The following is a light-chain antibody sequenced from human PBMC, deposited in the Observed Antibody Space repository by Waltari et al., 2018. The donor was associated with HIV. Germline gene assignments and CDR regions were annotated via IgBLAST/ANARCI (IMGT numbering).Light chain of an antibody. CDR2: EVS. CDR3: SSYTSRNTPHVL. CDR1: SSDVGGQKY. Sequence: QSALTQPASVSGSPGQSITISCTGTSSDVGGQKYVSWYQQHPGKAPKLIIYEVSNRPSGISNRFSGSKSGNTASLNISGLQAEDEADYYCSSYTSRNTPHVLLGGGTKLTVL. J-gene: IGLJ2*01. V-gene: IGLV2-14*01.